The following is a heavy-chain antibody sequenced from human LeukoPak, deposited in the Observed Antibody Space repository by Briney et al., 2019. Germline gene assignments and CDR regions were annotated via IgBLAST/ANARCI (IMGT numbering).Heavy chain of an antibody. CDR3: AGLIPTGTTHWFDP. CDR1: GYTFTSYG. J-gene: IGHJ5*02. V-gene: IGHV1-18*04. D-gene: IGHD1-1*01. Sequence: GASVKVSCKASGYTFTSYGISWVRQAPGQGLEWVGWISAHNGNTNYAQKLQGRVTMTTDTSTSTAYMELRSLRSDDTAVYYCAGLIPTGTTHWFDPWGQGTLVTVSS. CDR2: ISAHNGNT.